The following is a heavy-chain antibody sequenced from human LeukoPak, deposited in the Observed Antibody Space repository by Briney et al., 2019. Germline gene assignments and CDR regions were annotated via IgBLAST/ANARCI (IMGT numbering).Heavy chain of an antibody. CDR1: GFTFSSYS. CDR3: ARGAYYASGSYYSPPDY. J-gene: IGHJ4*02. D-gene: IGHD3-10*01. V-gene: IGHV3-21*04. Sequence: KSGGSLRLSCAASGFTFSSYSMNWVRQAPGKGLEWVSSISSRSSYIYYADLVKGRFTISRDNAKNSLYLQMNSLRAEDTALYYCARGAYYASGSYYSPPDYWGQGTLVTVSS. CDR2: ISSRSSYI.